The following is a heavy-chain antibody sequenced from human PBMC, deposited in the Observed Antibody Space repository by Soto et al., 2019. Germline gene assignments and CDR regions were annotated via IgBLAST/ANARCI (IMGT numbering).Heavy chain of an antibody. J-gene: IGHJ5*02. CDR1: GGSISSYY. D-gene: IGHD3-22*01. Sequence: SETLSLTCTVSGGSISSYYWSWIRQPPGKGLEWIGYIYYSGSTNYNPSLKSRVTISVDTSKNQFSLKLSSVTAADTAVYYCARGYASTGYYLSYNWFDTWGQGTLVTVSS. CDR3: ARGYASTGYYLSYNWFDT. CDR2: IYYSGST. V-gene: IGHV4-59*01.